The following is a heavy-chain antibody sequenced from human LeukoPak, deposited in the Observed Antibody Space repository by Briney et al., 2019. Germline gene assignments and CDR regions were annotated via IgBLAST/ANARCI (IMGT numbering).Heavy chain of an antibody. CDR2: ISGSGGST. J-gene: IGHJ3*02. V-gene: IGHV3-23*01. D-gene: IGHD1-14*01. CDR1: GFTFSSYA. CDR3: ARGPGDFDGSDI. Sequence: GGSLRLSCAASGFTFSSYAMSWVRQAPGKGLEWVSAISGSGGSTYYADSVKGRFTISRDNVKQSLGLQMSSLRVDDTAVYYCARGPGDFDGSDIWGQGTMVTVSS.